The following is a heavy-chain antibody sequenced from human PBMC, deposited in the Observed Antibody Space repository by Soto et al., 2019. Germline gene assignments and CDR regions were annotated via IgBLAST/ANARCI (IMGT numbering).Heavy chain of an antibody. J-gene: IGHJ6*02. Sequence: GGSLRLSCAASGFQFSSFAIHWVRQAPGKGLEWVAVISSDGSNEYYADSVKGRFTISRDNSMNTLYLQMNSLRDEDTAVYYCAIGGETVMVLGYYYVSVFWGQGTTVTVYS. CDR1: GFQFSSFA. CDR3: AIGGETVMVLGYYYVSVF. D-gene: IGHD5-18*01. CDR2: ISSDGSNE. V-gene: IGHV3-30-3*01.